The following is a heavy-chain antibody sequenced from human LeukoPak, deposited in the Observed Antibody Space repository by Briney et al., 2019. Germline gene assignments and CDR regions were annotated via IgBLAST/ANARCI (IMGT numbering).Heavy chain of an antibody. CDR1: GFTFSSYG. V-gene: IGHV3-33*01. CDR3: GRGYYGDYGYGMDV. CDR2: IWYDGSNK. D-gene: IGHD4-17*01. J-gene: IGHJ6*02. Sequence: GGSLILSCAASGFTFSSYGIHWVRQAPGKGLEWVAVIWYDGSNKYYADSVKGRFTISRDNSKNTLYLQMNSLRAEDTAVYYCGRGYYGDYGYGMDVWGQGTTVTVSS.